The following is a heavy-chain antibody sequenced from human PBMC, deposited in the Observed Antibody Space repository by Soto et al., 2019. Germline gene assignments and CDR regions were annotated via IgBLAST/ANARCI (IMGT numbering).Heavy chain of an antibody. V-gene: IGHV3-15*07. CDR1: GFSFNEAW. J-gene: IGHJ6*02. CDR3: TAGSVGGS. CDR2: IKTSAGGGAT. D-gene: IGHD2-15*01. Sequence: EVQLVESAGGLVKPGGSLRLSCVASGFSFNEAWMNWVRQAPGQGLEWVGRIKTSAGGGATNYAAPVQGRFTISRDDSKNTLFLHMNSHRTEDTAIYYCTAGSVGGSWGQGTTVIVSS.